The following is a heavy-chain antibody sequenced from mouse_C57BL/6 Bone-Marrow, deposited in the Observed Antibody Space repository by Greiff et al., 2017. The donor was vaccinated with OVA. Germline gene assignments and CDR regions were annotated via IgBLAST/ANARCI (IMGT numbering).Heavy chain of an antibody. CDR1: GYTFTSYG. D-gene: IGHD2-12*01. Sequence: VKLMEPGAELVRPGASVKLSCKASGYTFTSYGISWVKQRTGQGLEWIGEIYPRSGNTYYNEKFKGKATLTADKSSSTAYMELRSLASEDSAVYFCASWDYGYYLNYWGQGTSVTVSA. CDR3: ASWDYGYYLNY. V-gene: IGHV1-81*01. J-gene: IGHJ4*01. CDR2: IYPRSGNT.